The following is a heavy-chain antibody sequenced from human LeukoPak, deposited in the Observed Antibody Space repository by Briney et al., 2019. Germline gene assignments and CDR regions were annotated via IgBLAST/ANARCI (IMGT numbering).Heavy chain of an antibody. J-gene: IGHJ4*02. CDR2: IYYSGST. CDR1: GGSISSSSYY. CDR3: ARLPLGH. Sequence: PSETLSLTCTVSGGSISSSSYYWGWIRQPPGKGLEWIGSIYYSGSTYYNPSLKSRVTISVDTSKNQFSLKLSSVTAADTAVYYCARLPLGHWGQGTLVTVSS. V-gene: IGHV4-39*01.